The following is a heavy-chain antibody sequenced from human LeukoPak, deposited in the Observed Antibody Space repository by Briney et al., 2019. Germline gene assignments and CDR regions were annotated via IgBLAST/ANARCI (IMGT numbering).Heavy chain of an antibody. V-gene: IGHV3-15*04. CDR3: TTSPGITVFGVVTDY. Sequence: GGSLRLSCAASGPTFRNAFMNWVRQAPGRALEWGGRIESSTDGGTTDYAAPVKGRFTMSRDDSKNTLYLQMNNVKTEDTGVYYCTTSPGITVFGVVTDYWGQGTLVIVSS. CDR2: IESSTDGGTT. J-gene: IGHJ4*02. CDR1: GPTFRNAF. D-gene: IGHD3-3*01.